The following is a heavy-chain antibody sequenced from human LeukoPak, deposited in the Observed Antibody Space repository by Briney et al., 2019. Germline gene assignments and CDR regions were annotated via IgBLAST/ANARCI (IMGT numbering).Heavy chain of an antibody. V-gene: IGHV4-31*03. CDR2: IYYSGST. D-gene: IGHD3-3*01. CDR3: ARDEPSYYDFWSGYSLHFQH. Sequence: SQTLSLTCTVSGGSISSGGYYWSWIRQHPGKGLEWIGYIYYSGSTYYNPSLKSRVTISVDTSKNQFPLKLSSVTAADTAVYYCARDEPSYYDFWSGYSLHFQHWGQGTLVTVSS. CDR1: GGSISSGGYY. J-gene: IGHJ1*01.